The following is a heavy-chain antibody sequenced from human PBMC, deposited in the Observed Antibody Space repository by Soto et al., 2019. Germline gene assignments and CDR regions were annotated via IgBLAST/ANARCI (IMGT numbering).Heavy chain of an antibody. CDR3: AKLGFGESATYDY. V-gene: IGHV3-30*18. Sequence: LRLSCAASGFTFSSYGMHWVRQAPGKGLEWVAVISYDGSNKYYADSVKGRFTISRDNSKNTLYLQMNSLRAEDTAVYYCAKLGFGESATYDYWGQGTLVTVSS. CDR1: GFTFSSYG. J-gene: IGHJ4*02. D-gene: IGHD3-10*01. CDR2: ISYDGSNK.